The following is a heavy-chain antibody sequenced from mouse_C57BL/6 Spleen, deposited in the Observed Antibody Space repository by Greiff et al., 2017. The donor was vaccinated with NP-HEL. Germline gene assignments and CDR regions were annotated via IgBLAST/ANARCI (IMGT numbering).Heavy chain of an antibody. D-gene: IGHD2-4*01. CDR1: GYTFTNYW. CDR2: IYPGGGYT. V-gene: IGHV1-63*01. J-gene: IGHJ3*01. CDR3: ARSDDYDVVWFAY. Sequence: VQLQQSGAELVRPGTSVKMSCKASGYTFTNYWIGWAKQRPGHGLEWIGDIYPGGGYTKYNEKFKGKATLTADKSSSTAYMQFSSLTSEDSSIYYCARSDDYDVVWFAYWGQGTLVTVSA.